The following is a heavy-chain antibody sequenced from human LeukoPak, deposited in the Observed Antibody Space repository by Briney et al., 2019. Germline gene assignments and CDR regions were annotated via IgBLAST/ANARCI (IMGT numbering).Heavy chain of an antibody. Sequence: PGGSLRLSCAASGFTFSSYEMNWVRQAPGKGLEWVSYISSSGSTIYYADSVKGRFTISRDNAKNSLYLQMNSLSAEDTAVYYCSNIAVAGTAWGQGTLVTVSS. CDR1: GFTFSSYE. CDR2: ISSSGSTI. CDR3: SNIAVAGTA. J-gene: IGHJ5*02. D-gene: IGHD6-19*01. V-gene: IGHV3-48*03.